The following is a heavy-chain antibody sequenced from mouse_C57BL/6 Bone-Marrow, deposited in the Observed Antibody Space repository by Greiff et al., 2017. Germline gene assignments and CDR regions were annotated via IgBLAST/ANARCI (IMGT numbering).Heavy chain of an antibody. D-gene: IGHD2-2*01. Sequence: QVQLKQPGAELVRPGTSVKLSCKASGYTFTSYWMHWVKQRPGQGLEWIGVIDPSDSYTNYNQKFKGKATLTVDTSSSTAYMQLSSLTSEDSAVYYCARFDYGNDLFAYWGQGTLVTVSA. CDR1: GYTFTSYW. CDR2: IDPSDSYT. CDR3: ARFDYGNDLFAY. V-gene: IGHV1-59*01. J-gene: IGHJ3*01.